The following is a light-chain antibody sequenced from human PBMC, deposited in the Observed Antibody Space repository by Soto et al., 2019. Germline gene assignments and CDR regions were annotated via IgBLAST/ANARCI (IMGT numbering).Light chain of an antibody. Sequence: DIQMTQSPSTLSASVGDRVTITCRASQSIKNWLAWYQQKPGEAPKLLIYDASSLESGVPSRFSGSGSGTDFTLTISCLQSEDFATYYCQQYYSYPRTFGQGTKVDIK. V-gene: IGKV1-5*01. J-gene: IGKJ1*01. CDR2: DAS. CDR1: QSIKNW. CDR3: QQYYSYPRT.